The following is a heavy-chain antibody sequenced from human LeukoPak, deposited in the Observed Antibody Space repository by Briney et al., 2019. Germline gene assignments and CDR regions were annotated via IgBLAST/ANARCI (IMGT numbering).Heavy chain of an antibody. Sequence: GGSLRLSCAVSGFTFSSYAMHWVRQAPGKGLEWVTIMSYDGSSKYYADSVKGRFTISRDNSKNTLYLQMNSLRAEDTAVYYCASDFWSGYYTPMGVNYWGQGTLVTVSS. V-gene: IGHV3-30*04. CDR3: ASDFWSGYYTPMGVNY. CDR2: MSYDGSSK. CDR1: GFTFSSYA. D-gene: IGHD3-3*01. J-gene: IGHJ4*02.